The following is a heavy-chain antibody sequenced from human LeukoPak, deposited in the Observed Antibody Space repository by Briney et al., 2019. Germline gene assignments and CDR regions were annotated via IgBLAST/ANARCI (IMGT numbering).Heavy chain of an antibody. CDR3: AKDGYCSSTSCSSNAFDI. Sequence: GASVKVSCKASGYTFTSYDINWVRQATGQGLEWMGWMNPNSGNTGYAQKFQGRVTMTRNTSISTAYMELSSLRSEDTAVYYCAKDGYCSSTSCSSNAFDIWGQGTMVTVSS. CDR1: GYTFTSYD. D-gene: IGHD2-2*01. V-gene: IGHV1-8*01. J-gene: IGHJ3*02. CDR2: MNPNSGNT.